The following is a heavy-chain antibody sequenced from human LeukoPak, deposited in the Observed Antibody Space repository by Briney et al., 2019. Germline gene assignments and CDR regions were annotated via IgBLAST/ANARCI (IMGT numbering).Heavy chain of an antibody. CDR2: ISSSGSLV. CDR3: ARDEGAVSNFFDN. J-gene: IGHJ4*02. V-gene: IGHV3-11*01. CDR1: GFTFSNYY. D-gene: IGHD4-11*01. Sequence: GGSLRLSCAASGFTFSNYYMTWIRLAPGKGLEWISYISSSGSLVYYADSVKGRFTISRDNARNSLYLQMKTLRAEDTAVYYCARDEGAVSNFFDNWGQGTLVTVSS.